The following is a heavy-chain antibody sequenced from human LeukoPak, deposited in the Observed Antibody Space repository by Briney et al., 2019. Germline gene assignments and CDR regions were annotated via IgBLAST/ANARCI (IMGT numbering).Heavy chain of an antibody. J-gene: IGHJ5*02. CDR2: VYHSGSP. D-gene: IGHD3-10*01. CDR1: GGSISSSSW. CDR3: ARDYYGSGKRFDP. V-gene: IGHV4-4*02. Sequence: PSETLSLTCAVSGGSISSSSWWSWVRQPPGKGLEWIGEVYHSGSPNYNPSFRGRVTILVDKSKNQFSLKLSSVTAADTAVYYCARDYYGSGKRFDPWGQGTLVTVSS.